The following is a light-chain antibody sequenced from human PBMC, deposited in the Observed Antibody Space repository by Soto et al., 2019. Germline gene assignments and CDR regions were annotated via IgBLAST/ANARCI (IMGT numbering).Light chain of an antibody. J-gene: IGKJ1*01. CDR1: QSISRE. Sequence: DIQMAQSPSTLSASVGVRVTITCRASQSISRELAWYQQKPGKAPKLLIYDASSLESGVPSRFGGSGSGTEFTLTISSLQPDDFATYYCQQYNSYSWTFGQGTKVDIK. CDR3: QQYNSYSWT. CDR2: DAS. V-gene: IGKV1-5*01.